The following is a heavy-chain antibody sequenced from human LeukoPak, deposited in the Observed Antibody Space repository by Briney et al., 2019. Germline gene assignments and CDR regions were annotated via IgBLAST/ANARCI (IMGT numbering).Heavy chain of an antibody. J-gene: IGHJ6*02. V-gene: IGHV1-8*01. Sequence: ASVKVSCKASGYTFTSYGINWVRQATGQGLEWMGWMNPNSANTGYAQKFQGRVTMTRNTSISTAYMELSSLRSEDTAVYYCARLASSSWPLYYYYYGMDVWGQGTTVTVSS. CDR2: MNPNSANT. D-gene: IGHD6-13*01. CDR3: ARLASSSWPLYYYYYGMDV. CDR1: GYTFTSYG.